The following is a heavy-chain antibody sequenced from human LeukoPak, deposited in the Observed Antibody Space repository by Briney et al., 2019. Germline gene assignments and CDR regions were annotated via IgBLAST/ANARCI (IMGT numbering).Heavy chain of an antibody. CDR2: ISTNGGGT. Sequence: GGSLRLSCAASGFTFSSYAMHWVRQTPGKGLEYVSAISTNGGGTYYANSVKGRFTISRDNSKNTLYLQMGSLTAEDMAVYFCARYCNGVTCYSGYDYWGQGTLVTVSS. CDR3: ARYCNGVTCYSGYDY. V-gene: IGHV3-64*01. D-gene: IGHD2-15*01. CDR1: GFTFSSYA. J-gene: IGHJ4*02.